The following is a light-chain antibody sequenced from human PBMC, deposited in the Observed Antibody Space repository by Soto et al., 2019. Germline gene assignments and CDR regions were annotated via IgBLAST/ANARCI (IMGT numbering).Light chain of an antibody. V-gene: IGKV1-6*01. J-gene: IGKJ1*01. CDR3: VQDYDFPLT. CDR1: QGIRND. CDR2: AAT. Sequence: AIQVTQSPSSLSASVGDRVTITCRASQGIRNDLGWYQQKPGRAPKLLIYAATHLQNGVPSRFSGSGFGPDFTLPINSLQPEDFATYYCVQDYDFPLTFGQGTKVDIK.